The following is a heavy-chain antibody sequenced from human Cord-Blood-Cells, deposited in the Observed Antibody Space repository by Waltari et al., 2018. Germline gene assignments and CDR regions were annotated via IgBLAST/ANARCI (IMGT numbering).Heavy chain of an antibody. Sequence: QVQLVQSGAEVKKPGSSVKVSCKASGGTVSSYATSWVRQAPGPGLEWMGGIIPIFGTANYAQKFQGRVTITADESTSTAYMELSSLRSEDTAVYYCARSSQLWLLFDYWGQGTLVTVSS. CDR1: GGTVSSYA. V-gene: IGHV1-69*01. J-gene: IGHJ4*02. CDR2: IIPIFGTA. CDR3: ARSSQLWLLFDY. D-gene: IGHD3-22*01.